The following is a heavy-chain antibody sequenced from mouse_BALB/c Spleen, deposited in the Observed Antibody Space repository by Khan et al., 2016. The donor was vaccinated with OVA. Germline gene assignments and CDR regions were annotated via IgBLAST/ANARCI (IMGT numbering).Heavy chain of an antibody. Sequence: QVQLKESGPELVKPGASVKMSCKASGYTFTDYVISWVKQRTGQGLEWIGEIYPGSGSTYYNEKFKGKATLTADKSSNTAYMLLSSLTSEDSAVYFCARSYYGSSYFDYWGQGTTLTVSS. CDR1: GYTFTDYV. CDR2: IYPGSGST. CDR3: ARSYYGSSYFDY. J-gene: IGHJ2*01. D-gene: IGHD1-1*01. V-gene: IGHV1-77*01.